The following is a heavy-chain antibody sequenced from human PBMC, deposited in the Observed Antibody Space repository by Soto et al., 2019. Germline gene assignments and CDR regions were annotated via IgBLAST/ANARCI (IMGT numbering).Heavy chain of an antibody. V-gene: IGHV4-30-2*01. J-gene: IGHJ6*02. CDR1: GGSISSGGYS. Sequence: SETLSLTCAVSGGSISSGGYSWSWIRQPPGKGLEWIGYIYHSGSTYYNPFLKSRVTISVDRSKNQFSLKLSSVTAADTAVYYCARVVPAARGYYYYGMDVWGQGTTVTVSS. D-gene: IGHD2-2*01. CDR3: ARVVPAARGYYYYGMDV. CDR2: IYHSGST.